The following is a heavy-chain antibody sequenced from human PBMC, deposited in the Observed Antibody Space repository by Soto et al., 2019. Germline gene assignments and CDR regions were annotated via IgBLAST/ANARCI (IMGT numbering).Heavy chain of an antibody. Sequence: QVQLVQSVAQVKKPGSSVKVSCKASGGTFSSYTISWVRQAPGQGLEWMGRIIPILGIANYAQKFQGRVTITADKSTSTAYMELSSLRSEDTTVYYCARGGYYYDSSRYYFFDYWGQGTLVTVSS. CDR1: GGTFSSYT. D-gene: IGHD3-22*01. CDR3: ARGGYYYDSSRYYFFDY. J-gene: IGHJ4*02. CDR2: IIPILGIA. V-gene: IGHV1-69*02.